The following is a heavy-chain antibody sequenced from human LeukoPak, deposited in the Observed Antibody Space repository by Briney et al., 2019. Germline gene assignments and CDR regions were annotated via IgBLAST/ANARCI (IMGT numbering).Heavy chain of an antibody. CDR3: ARDGSYCSSTSCYNGWFDP. V-gene: IGHV1-2*02. D-gene: IGHD2-2*02. J-gene: IGHJ5*02. Sequence: GASVKVSCKASGYTFTWYYMQWVRQAPGPGLEWMGWINPNRGGTKYAQKFQGRVTINRDTSISTAYMELSRLRSDDTAVYSCARDGSYCSSTSCYNGWFDPWGQGTLVTVSS. CDR2: INPNRGGT. CDR1: GYTFTWYY.